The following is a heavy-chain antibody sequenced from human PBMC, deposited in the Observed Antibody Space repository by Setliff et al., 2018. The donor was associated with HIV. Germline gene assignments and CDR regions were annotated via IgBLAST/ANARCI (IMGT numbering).Heavy chain of an antibody. CDR2: IVPVLGIT. CDR1: GGTFNNDA. Sequence: VKVSCKASGGTFNNDAISWVRQAPGQGLEWMGGIVPVLGITNYSTKFQGRVTITTDESTTTAYMDLSSLRSEDTAVYYCARDRLGHIDRPYFDDWGQGTPVTVSS. CDR3: ARDRLGHIDRPYFDD. J-gene: IGHJ4*02. D-gene: IGHD2-21*01. V-gene: IGHV1-69*05.